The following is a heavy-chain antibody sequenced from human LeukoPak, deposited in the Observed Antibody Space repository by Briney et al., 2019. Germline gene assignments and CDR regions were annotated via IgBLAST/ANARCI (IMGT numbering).Heavy chain of an antibody. D-gene: IGHD3-22*01. J-gene: IGHJ3*02. CDR2: INPNSGGP. CDR3: ARFTLMGDSNGWPAFNI. Sequence: ASVKVSCKASGYTFTGYYMHWVRQAPGQGLEWMGWINPNSGGPNYAQKFQGRVTMTRDTSISTAYMELSRLRSDDTAVYYCARFTLMGDSNGWPAFNIWGQGTMVTVSS. V-gene: IGHV1-2*02. CDR1: GYTFTGYY.